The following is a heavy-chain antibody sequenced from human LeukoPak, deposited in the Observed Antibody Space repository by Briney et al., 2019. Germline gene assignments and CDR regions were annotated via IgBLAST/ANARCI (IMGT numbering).Heavy chain of an antibody. D-gene: IGHD6-13*01. V-gene: IGHV1-46*01. J-gene: IGHJ5*02. Sequence: ASVKVSCKASGYTLTDYYMHWVRQAPGQGLEWMGIINPSGGSTSYAQKLQGRVTMTRDTSTSTVYMELSSLRSEDTAVYYCARDSSSWYRSFDPWGQGTLVTVSS. CDR2: INPSGGST. CDR1: GYTLTDYY. CDR3: ARDSSSWYRSFDP.